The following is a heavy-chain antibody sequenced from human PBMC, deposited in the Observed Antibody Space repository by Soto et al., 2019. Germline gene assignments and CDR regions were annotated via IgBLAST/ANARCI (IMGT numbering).Heavy chain of an antibody. CDR1: GYRFSIYL. Sequence: ALLKRAWKAAGYRFSIYLGRWGSMDHGQRLEWMGWINAGNGNTKYSQKFQGRVAITRDTSASTAYMELSSLRSEDTAVYYCARDRGSWPTRARAFDIWGQGTMVTVSS. CDR3: ARDRGSWPTRARAFDI. V-gene: IGHV1-3*01. CDR2: INAGNGNT. D-gene: IGHD6-13*01. J-gene: IGHJ3*02.